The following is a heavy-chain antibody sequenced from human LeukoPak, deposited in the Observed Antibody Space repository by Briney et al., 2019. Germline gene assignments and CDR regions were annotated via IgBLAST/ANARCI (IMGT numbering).Heavy chain of an antibody. J-gene: IGHJ3*02. CDR3: ARGDYGDSHDAFDI. CDR2: IYHSGST. Sequence: SETLSLTCTVSGYSISSGGYSWSWIRQPPGKGLEWIGYIYHSGSTYYNPSLKSRVTISVDRSKNQFSLKLSSVTAADTAVYYCARGDYGDSHDAFDIWGQGTMVTVSS. CDR1: GYSISSGGYS. D-gene: IGHD4-17*01. V-gene: IGHV4-30-2*01.